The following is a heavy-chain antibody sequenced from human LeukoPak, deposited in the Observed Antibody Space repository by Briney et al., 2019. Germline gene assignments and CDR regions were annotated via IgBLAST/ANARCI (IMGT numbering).Heavy chain of an antibody. J-gene: IGHJ4*02. D-gene: IGHD3-22*01. CDR2: IYYSGST. CDR3: ARFTTYDYDGSTYSSPYYFDY. Sequence: SETLSLTCTVSGGSISSYYWSWIRQPPGKGLEWIGYIYYSGSTNYNPSLKSRVTISVDTSKNQFSLKLSSVTAADTAVYYCARFTTYDYDGSTYSSPYYFDYWGQGSLVTVSS. V-gene: IGHV4-59*01. CDR1: GGSISSYY.